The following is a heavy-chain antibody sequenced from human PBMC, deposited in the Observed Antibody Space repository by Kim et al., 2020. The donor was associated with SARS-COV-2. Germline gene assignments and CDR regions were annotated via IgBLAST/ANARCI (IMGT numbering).Heavy chain of an antibody. CDR1: GGSISSSSYY. CDR2: IYYSGST. Sequence: SETLSLTCTVSGGSISSSSYYWGWIRQPPGKGLEWIVSIYYSGSTYYNPSLKSRVTISVDTSKNQSSLKLSSVTAADTAVYYCARHGGGSIVLVVYAAHFDYWGQGTLVTVSS. CDR3: ARHGGGSIVLVVYAAHFDY. V-gene: IGHV4-39*01. D-gene: IGHD2-8*02. J-gene: IGHJ4*02.